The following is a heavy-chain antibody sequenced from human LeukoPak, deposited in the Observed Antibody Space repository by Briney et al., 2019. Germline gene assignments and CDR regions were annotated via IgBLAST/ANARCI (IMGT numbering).Heavy chain of an antibody. CDR3: AREITTNGGRYFDY. J-gene: IGHJ4*02. CDR1: GFTFSSYW. V-gene: IGHV3-74*01. CDR2: INSDGSST. Sequence: GGSLRLSCAASGFTFSSYWMHWVRQAPGKGLVWVSRINSDGSSTSYADSVKGRFTISKDNAKNTLYLQMNSLRAEDTAVYSCAREITTNGGRYFDYWGQGTLVTVSS. D-gene: IGHD7-27*01.